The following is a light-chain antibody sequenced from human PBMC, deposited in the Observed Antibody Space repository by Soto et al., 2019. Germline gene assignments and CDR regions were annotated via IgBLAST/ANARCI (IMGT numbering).Light chain of an antibody. CDR1: QSVSSN. CDR2: GAS. Sequence: EIVMTQSPATLSVSPGERATLSCRASQSVSSNLAWYQQKPGQAPRLLIYGASTRATGIPGRFSGSGSGTEFTLTISSLQSEDFAVYYCQQYKDWPLTFGQGTKVDNK. V-gene: IGKV3-15*01. CDR3: QQYKDWPLT. J-gene: IGKJ1*01.